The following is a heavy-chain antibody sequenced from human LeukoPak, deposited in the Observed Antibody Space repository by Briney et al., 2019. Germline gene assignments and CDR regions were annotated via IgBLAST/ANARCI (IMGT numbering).Heavy chain of an antibody. Sequence: GGSLRLSCAASGFTFSSYAMSWVRQAPGKGLEWVSAISGSGGSTYYADSVKGRFTISRDNSKNTLYLQMNSLRAEDTAVYYCAKDKSDCSSTSCYWYCFDYWGQGTLVTVSS. V-gene: IGHV3-23*01. CDR1: GFTFSSYA. CDR3: AKDKSDCSSTSCYWYCFDY. D-gene: IGHD2-2*01. J-gene: IGHJ4*02. CDR2: ISGSGGST.